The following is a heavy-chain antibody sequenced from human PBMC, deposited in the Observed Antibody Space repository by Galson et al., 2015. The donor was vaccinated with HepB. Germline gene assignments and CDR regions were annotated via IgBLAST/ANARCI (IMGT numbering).Heavy chain of an antibody. D-gene: IGHD5-24*01. V-gene: IGHV4-59*01. CDR3: ARLTDGRNGKFRD. CDR1: SGSIRSDY. Sequence: QVQLQESGPGLVKPSETLSLTCTVSSGSIRSDYWGWIRQPPGKGPEWIGYIDYSGSTNYNPSLKSRVTISVDTSKNQFSLKLISVTAADTAVYYCARLTDGRNGKFRDWGQGTLVTVSS. CDR2: IDYSGST. J-gene: IGHJ4*02.